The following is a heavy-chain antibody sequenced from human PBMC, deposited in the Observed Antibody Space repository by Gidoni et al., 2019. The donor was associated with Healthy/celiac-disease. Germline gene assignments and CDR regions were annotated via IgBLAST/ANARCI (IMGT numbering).Heavy chain of an antibody. D-gene: IGHD2-15*01. Sequence: QVQLVQSGAEVKKPGASVKVSCKASGYTFTSYAMHWVRQAPGQRLEWMGWINAGNGNTKYSQKFQGRVTITRDTSASTAYMELSSLRSEDTAVYYCARKIGVGSVPMGAFDIWGQGTMVTVSS. J-gene: IGHJ3*02. CDR1: GYTFTSYA. CDR2: INAGNGNT. V-gene: IGHV1-3*01. CDR3: ARKIGVGSVPMGAFDI.